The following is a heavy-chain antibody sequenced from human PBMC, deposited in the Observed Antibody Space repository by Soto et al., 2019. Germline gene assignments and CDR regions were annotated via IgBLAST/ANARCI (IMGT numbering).Heavy chain of an antibody. J-gene: IGHJ4*02. V-gene: IGHV3-21*04. Sequence: GGSLRLSCAASGFTFSSYSMNWVRQAPGKGLEWVSSISSSSSYIYYADSVRGRFTISRDNAKKLLFLQMNDLRVEDTGIYFCATDFRRFDMWGQGTLVTVSS. D-gene: IGHD3-9*01. CDR2: ISSSSSYI. CDR3: ATDFRRFDM. CDR1: GFTFSSYS.